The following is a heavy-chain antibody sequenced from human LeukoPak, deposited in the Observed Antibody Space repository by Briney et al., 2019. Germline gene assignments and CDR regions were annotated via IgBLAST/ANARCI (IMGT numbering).Heavy chain of an antibody. Sequence: SETLSLTCTVSGGSISSSSYYWGWLPQPPGKGLEWIGSIYYSAYIYYNPSVESRVTISVDTSKNQFSLKLSSVTAADTAVYYCAANSYGYRNWFDPWGQGTLVTVSS. D-gene: IGHD5-18*01. V-gene: IGHV4-39*07. CDR1: GGSISSSSYY. J-gene: IGHJ5*02. CDR3: AANSYGYRNWFDP. CDR2: IYYSAYI.